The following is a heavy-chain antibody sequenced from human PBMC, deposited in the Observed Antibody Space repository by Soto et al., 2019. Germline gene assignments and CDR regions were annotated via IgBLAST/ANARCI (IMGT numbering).Heavy chain of an antibody. Sequence: PSETLSLTCVVSGGSLSSYYWSWIRQPPGKGLEWIGYIYYSGSTNYNPSLKSRVTISVDTSKNQFSLKLSSVTAADTAVYYCARSLTTLVTMDFRGQGTTVTVSS. J-gene: IGHJ6*02. CDR1: GGSLSSYY. CDR3: ARSLTTLVTMDF. D-gene: IGHD4-17*01. V-gene: IGHV4-59*08. CDR2: IYYSGST.